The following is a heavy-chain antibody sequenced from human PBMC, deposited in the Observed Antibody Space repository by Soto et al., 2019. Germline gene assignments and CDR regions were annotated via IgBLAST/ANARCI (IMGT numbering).Heavy chain of an antibody. J-gene: IGHJ4*02. D-gene: IGHD3-22*01. CDR1: GFTFDDYA. CDR2: ISWNSGSI. V-gene: IGHV3-9*01. CDR3: AKDRFGYYDSSGYYS. Sequence: EGQLVESGGGLVQPGRSLRLSCAASGFTFDDYAMHWVRQAPGKGLEWVSGISWNSGSIGYADSVKGRFTISRDNDKNSLYLQMNRLGAEDTALYYCAKDRFGYYDSSGYYSWGQGTLVTVSS.